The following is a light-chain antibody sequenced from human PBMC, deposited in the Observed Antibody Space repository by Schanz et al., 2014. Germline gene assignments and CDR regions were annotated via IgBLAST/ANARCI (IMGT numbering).Light chain of an antibody. V-gene: IGLV2-8*01. CDR3: SSYAGNNDFGV. J-gene: IGLJ2*01. CDR2: EVS. CDR1: SSDVGGYNY. Sequence: QSALTQPPSASGSPGQSVTISCTGTSSDVGGYNYVSWYQHHPGKAPKLLISEVSKRPSGVPDRFSGSKSGNTASLTVSGLQAEDEADYYCSSYAGNNDFGVFGGGTKLTVL.